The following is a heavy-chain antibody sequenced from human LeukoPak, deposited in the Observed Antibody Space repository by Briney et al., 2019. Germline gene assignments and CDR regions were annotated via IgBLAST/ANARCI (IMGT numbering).Heavy chain of an antibody. CDR1: GYTFTSYD. CDR2: TNPKSGNT. Sequence: GASVKVSCRASGYTFTSYDINWVRQATGQGLEWMGWTNPKSGNTGYARKFQGRVTMTRDTSISTAYMELSSLRSEDTAVYYCARVTGSIDYWGQGTLVTVSS. CDR3: ARVTGSIDY. J-gene: IGHJ4*02. D-gene: IGHD1-26*01. V-gene: IGHV1-8*01.